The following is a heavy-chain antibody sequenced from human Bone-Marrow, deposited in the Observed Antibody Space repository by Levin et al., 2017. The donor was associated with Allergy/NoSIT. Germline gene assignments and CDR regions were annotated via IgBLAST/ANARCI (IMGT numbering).Heavy chain of an antibody. CDR1: GGSFSGHD. CDR2: INHIGGT. CDR3: ARLRGDEDLVLLTAIRRGWFDP. Sequence: SETLSLTCAVYGGSFSGHDWSWIRQPPGKGLEWIGEINHIGGTNYNPSLKSRVTMSVDTSKNQFSLNLTSVTAADTAVDFCARLRGDEDLVLLTAIRRGWFDPWGQGTLVTVSS. D-gene: IGHD2-21*02. V-gene: IGHV4-34*01. J-gene: IGHJ5*02.